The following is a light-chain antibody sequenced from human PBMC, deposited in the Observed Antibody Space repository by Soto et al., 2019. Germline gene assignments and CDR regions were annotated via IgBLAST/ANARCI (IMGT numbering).Light chain of an antibody. CDR3: QSYDTNLSRGRV. J-gene: IGLJ2*01. Sequence: QSVLTQPPSVSGAPGQRVTISCTGSSSNIGAGCDVHWYQQLPGTAPKLLIYGNNNRPSGVPDRFSGSKSGASASLAITGLQAEDEGDYCCQSYDTNLSRGRVFGGGTKLTVL. CDR2: GNN. V-gene: IGLV1-40*01. CDR1: SSNIGAGCD.